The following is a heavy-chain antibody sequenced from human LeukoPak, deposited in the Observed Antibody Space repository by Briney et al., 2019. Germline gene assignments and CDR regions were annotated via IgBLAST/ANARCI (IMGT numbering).Heavy chain of an antibody. CDR2: TYYRSKWYN. CDR1: GDSVSSNSAA. D-gene: IGHD3-22*01. V-gene: IGHV6-1*01. J-gene: IGHJ6*02. CDR3: ARDMYYYDSSGYYYYYYGMDV. Sequence: SQTLSLTCAISGDSVSSNSAAWTWIRQSPSRGLEWLGRTYYRSKWYNDYAVSVKSRITINPDTSKNQFSLQLNSVTPEDTAVYYCARDMYYYDSSGYYYYYYGMDVWGQGTTVTVSS.